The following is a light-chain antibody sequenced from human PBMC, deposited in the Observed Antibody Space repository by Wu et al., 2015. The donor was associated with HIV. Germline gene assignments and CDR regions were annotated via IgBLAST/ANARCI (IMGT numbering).Light chain of an antibody. CDR1: QSISNY. J-gene: IGKJ2*01. CDR3: QQSYSTPYT. Sequence: DIRMTQSPSSLSASVGDRVTITCRASQSISNYLNWYQQKPGKAPKLLIYATSTLQSGVPSKFSDSGSGTDFTLTISSLQPEDFATYYCQQSYSTPYTFGQGTKLEIK. CDR2: ATS. V-gene: IGKV1-39*01.